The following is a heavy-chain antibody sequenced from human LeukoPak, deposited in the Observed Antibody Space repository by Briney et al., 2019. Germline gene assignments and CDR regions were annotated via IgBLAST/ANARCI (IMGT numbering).Heavy chain of an antibody. CDR1: GGSISSISSNN. D-gene: IGHD5-18*01. CDR3: ARHPTGYPNWFDT. Sequence: SETLSLTCAVSGGSISSISSNNWAWIRQPPGKGLELIAAIHYTGSTYYNPSFMSRVTISVDTSKNQFSLKLNSLTATDTAVYYCARHPTGYPNWFDTWGQGILVTVSS. J-gene: IGHJ5*02. CDR2: IHYTGST. V-gene: IGHV4-39*01.